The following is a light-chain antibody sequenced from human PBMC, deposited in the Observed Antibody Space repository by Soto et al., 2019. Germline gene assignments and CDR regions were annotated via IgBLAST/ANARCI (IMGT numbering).Light chain of an antibody. Sequence: ETVMTQSPATLSVSPGERATLSCRASQSVNSNLAWYQQKLGQAPRVLIYGASTRATGIPDRFSGSGSGTEFILTISSLQSEDFATYYCQQYYSYPFTFGPGTKVDIK. CDR2: GAS. V-gene: IGKV3-15*01. CDR1: QSVNSN. J-gene: IGKJ3*01. CDR3: QQYYSYPFT.